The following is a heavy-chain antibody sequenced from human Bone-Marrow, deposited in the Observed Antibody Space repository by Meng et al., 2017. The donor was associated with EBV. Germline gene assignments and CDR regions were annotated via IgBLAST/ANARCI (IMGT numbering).Heavy chain of an antibody. CDR3: ARLGCGSTSCSNFDY. V-gene: IGHV4-34*01. CDR2: INHSGST. D-gene: IGHD2-2*01. J-gene: IGHJ4*02. CDR1: GGSFSGYY. Sequence: QLQQWVPGLLKPSETLSLTCAVYGGSFSGYYWSWIRQPPGKGLEWIGEINHSGSTNYNPSLKSRVTISVDTSKNQFSLKLSSVTAADTAVYYCARLGCGSTSCSNFDYWGQGTLVTVSS.